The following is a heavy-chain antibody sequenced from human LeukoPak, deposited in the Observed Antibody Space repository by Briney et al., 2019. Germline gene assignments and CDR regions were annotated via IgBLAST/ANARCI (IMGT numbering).Heavy chain of an antibody. J-gene: IGHJ4*02. Sequence: SVKVSCKASGGTFSSYAISWVRQAPGQGLEWMGRIIPIFGTANYAQKFQGRVTITADKSTSTAYMELSSLRSEDTAVYHCARDSCSSTSCADWGQGTLVTVSS. CDR3: ARDSCSSTSCAD. V-gene: IGHV1-69*06. D-gene: IGHD2-2*01. CDR2: IIPIFGTA. CDR1: GGTFSSYA.